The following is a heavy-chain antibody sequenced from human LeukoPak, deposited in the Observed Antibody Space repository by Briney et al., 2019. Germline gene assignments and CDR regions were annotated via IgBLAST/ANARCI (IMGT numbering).Heavy chain of an antibody. V-gene: IGHV4-39*01. J-gene: IGHJ4*02. Sequence: PSETLSLTCTVSGGSISSSNYYWGWIRQPPGKGLEWIGTIYYSGSTYYNPSLRSRVTISVDTSKNQFSLKLSSVTAADTAVYYCARHGGSYYPYWGQGTLVTVSS. D-gene: IGHD1-26*01. CDR1: GGSISSSNYY. CDR3: ARHGGSYYPY. CDR2: IYYSGST.